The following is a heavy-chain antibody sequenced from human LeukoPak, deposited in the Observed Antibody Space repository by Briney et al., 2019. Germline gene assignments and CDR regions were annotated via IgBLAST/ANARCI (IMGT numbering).Heavy chain of an antibody. J-gene: IGHJ4*02. Sequence: GGSLRLSCAASGFTFDDYAMHWVRQAPGKGLEWVSGISWNSGSIGYADSVKGRFTTSRDNAKNSLYLQMNSLRAEDTAVYYCARGPPFDYWGQGTLVTVSS. CDR1: GFTFDDYA. D-gene: IGHD1-14*01. V-gene: IGHV3-9*01. CDR3: ARGPPFDY. CDR2: ISWNSGSI.